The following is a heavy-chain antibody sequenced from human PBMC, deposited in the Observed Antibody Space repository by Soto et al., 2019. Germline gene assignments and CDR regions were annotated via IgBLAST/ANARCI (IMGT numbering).Heavy chain of an antibody. J-gene: IGHJ6*02. CDR1: GGSFSGYY. CDR2: INHSGST. V-gene: IGHV4-34*01. D-gene: IGHD6-13*01. Sequence: QVQLQQWGAGLLKPSETLSLTCAVYGGSFSGYYWSWIRQPPGKGLEWIGEINHSGSTNYNPSLKSRLPISVDTSKNQFSLKLSSVTAADTAVYYCARAYSIAAAGTRYYYGMDVWGQGTTVTVSS. CDR3: ARAYSIAAAGTRYYYGMDV.